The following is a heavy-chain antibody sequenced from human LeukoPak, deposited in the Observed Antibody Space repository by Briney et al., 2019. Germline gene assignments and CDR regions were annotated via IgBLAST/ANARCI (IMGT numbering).Heavy chain of an antibody. J-gene: IGHJ6*02. D-gene: IGHD1-26*01. CDR2: IRYDGSNK. V-gene: IGHV3-33*01. CDR3: ARDLDVGATAYYYYGMDV. CDR1: GFTFSSYG. Sequence: GRSLRLSCAASGFTFSSYGMHWVRQAPGKGLEWVAVIRYDGSNKYYADSVKGRFTISRDNSKNTLYLQMNSLRAEDTAVYYCARDLDVGATAYYYYGMDVWGQGTTVTVSS.